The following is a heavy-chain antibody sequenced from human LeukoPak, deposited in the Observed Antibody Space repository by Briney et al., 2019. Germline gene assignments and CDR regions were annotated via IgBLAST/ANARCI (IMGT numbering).Heavy chain of an antibody. CDR3: VRGGRGERPNY. Sequence: PGGSLRLSCADSGFTFSDYWMNWVRQAPGKGLEWVANIRQDGGDIHYVDSVKGRFTISRDNAKNSLYLQMNSLRVEDTAMYYCVRGGRGERPNYWGQGTLVSVSS. CDR2: IRQDGGDI. CDR1: GFTFSDYW. V-gene: IGHV3-7*01. J-gene: IGHJ4*02. D-gene: IGHD1-1*01.